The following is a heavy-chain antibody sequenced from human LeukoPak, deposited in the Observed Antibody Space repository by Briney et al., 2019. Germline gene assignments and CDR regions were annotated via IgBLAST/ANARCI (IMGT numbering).Heavy chain of an antibody. V-gene: IGHV3-11*04. J-gene: IGHJ4*02. Sequence: PGGSLRLSCAASGFTISDYSMSWIRQAPGKGLEWVSHISSGGTTIYYADSVKGRFTISSDNAKNSLDLQMNSLRAEDMAVYYCARGVESCGGDCYSFDYWGQGTLVTVSS. CDR2: ISSGGTTI. D-gene: IGHD2-21*02. CDR3: ARGVESCGGDCYSFDY. CDR1: GFTISDYS.